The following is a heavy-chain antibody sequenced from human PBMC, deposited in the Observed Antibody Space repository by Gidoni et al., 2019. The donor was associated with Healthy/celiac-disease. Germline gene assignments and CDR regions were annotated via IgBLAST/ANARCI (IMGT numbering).Heavy chain of an antibody. V-gene: IGHV3-23*01. D-gene: IGHD3-3*01. CDR3: AKEPDRYYDFWSGLTAVDY. Sequence: EVQLLESGGGLVQTGGSLRLSCAASGFTFSSYALSWVRQAPGKGLEWVSAISGSGGSTYYADSGKGRFTISRDNSKNTLYLQMNSLRAGDTAVYYCAKEPDRYYDFWSGLTAVDYWGQGTLVTVSS. CDR2: ISGSGGST. CDR1: GFTFSSYA. J-gene: IGHJ4*02.